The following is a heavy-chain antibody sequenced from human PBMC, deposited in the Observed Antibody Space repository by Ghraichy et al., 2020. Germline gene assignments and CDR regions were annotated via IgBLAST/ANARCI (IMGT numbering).Heavy chain of an antibody. CDR2: IRIKADGGTT. V-gene: IGHV3-49*03. CDR3: TRIVLSPPYNWKEDAFDI. CDR1: GFTFGDYA. J-gene: IGHJ3*02. Sequence: GGSLRLSCTASGFTFGDYAMSWFRQAPGKGLDWVGFIRIKADGGTTEYASSVKCRFTISSDDSTSIAYLQMNSLKTEDTAVYYCTRIVLSPPYNWKEDAFDIWGQGTMVTVSS. D-gene: IGHD1-1*01.